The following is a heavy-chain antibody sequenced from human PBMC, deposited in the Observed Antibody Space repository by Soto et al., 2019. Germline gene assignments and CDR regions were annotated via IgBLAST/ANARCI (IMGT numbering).Heavy chain of an antibody. V-gene: IGHV4-4*07. CDR1: GGSISSYY. D-gene: IGHD3-3*01. CDR2: IYTGGST. Sequence: SETLSLTCTVSGGSISSYYWSWIRQPAGKGLEWIGRIYTGGSTNYNPSLKSRVTMSVDTSKNQFSLKLSSVTAADTAVYYCVRDYDFWSGSYGMDVWGQGTTVTVYS. CDR3: VRDYDFWSGSYGMDV. J-gene: IGHJ6*02.